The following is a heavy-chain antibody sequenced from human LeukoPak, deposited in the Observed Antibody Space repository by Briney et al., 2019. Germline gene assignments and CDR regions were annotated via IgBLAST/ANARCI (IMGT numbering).Heavy chain of an antibody. CDR3: AKGYYGSGSYGWFDY. Sequence: GGSLRLSCAASGFTFSSSAMNWVRQAPGKGLEWVSTICGSGDRTYYADSVKGRFTISRDNSKNTLFLQMNSLRAEDTAVYYCAKGYYGSGSYGWFDYWGQGTLVTVSS. CDR2: ICGSGDRT. CDR1: GFTFSSSA. D-gene: IGHD3-10*01. J-gene: IGHJ4*02. V-gene: IGHV3-23*01.